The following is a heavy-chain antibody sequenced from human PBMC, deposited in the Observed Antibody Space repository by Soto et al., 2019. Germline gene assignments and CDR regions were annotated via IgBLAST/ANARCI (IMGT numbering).Heavy chain of an antibody. J-gene: IGHJ5*02. V-gene: IGHV4-59*11. D-gene: IGHD3-3*01. Sequence: AETLSLTCAVSGGSISSHYWSWVRQPPGRGLEWIGHIYYSGSSDYNPSLKSRLTISVDTSKNQFSLRLRSVTAADTAVYYCARGSGLRHYRPGINWFDPWGQGTLVTVSS. CDR2: IYYSGSS. CDR1: GGSISSHY. CDR3: ARGSGLRHYRPGINWFDP.